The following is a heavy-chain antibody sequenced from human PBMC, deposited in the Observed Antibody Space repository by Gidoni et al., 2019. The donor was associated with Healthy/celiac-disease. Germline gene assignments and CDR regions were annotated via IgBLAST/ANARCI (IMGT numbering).Heavy chain of an antibody. Sequence: EVQLAESGGGLVQPGGSLRPSCAASGPTFSSYAMSWVRQAPGKGLEWVSAISGSGGSTYYADSVKGRFTISRDNSKNTLYLQMNSLRAEDTAVYYCAKERMVATVFDYWGQGTLVTVSS. D-gene: IGHD5-12*01. CDR2: ISGSGGST. CDR1: GPTFSSYA. V-gene: IGHV3-23*04. J-gene: IGHJ4*02. CDR3: AKERMVATVFDY.